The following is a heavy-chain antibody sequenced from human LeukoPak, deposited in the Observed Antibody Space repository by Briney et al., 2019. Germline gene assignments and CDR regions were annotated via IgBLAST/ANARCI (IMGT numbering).Heavy chain of an antibody. V-gene: IGHV5-51*01. CDR1: GYSFTSYW. Sequence: GESLKISCKGSGYSFTSYWIGWVRQMPGKGLEWMGIIYPGDSDTRYSPSFQGQVTISADKSISTAYLQWSSLKASDTAMYYCARFTMVRGVSVSYFDYWGQGTLVTVSS. J-gene: IGHJ4*02. CDR2: IYPGDSDT. D-gene: IGHD3-10*01. CDR3: ARFTMVRGVSVSYFDY.